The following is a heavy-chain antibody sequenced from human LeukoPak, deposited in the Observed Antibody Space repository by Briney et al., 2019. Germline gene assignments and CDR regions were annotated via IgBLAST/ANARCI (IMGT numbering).Heavy chain of an antibody. V-gene: IGHV4-61*02. CDR1: GGSISSGNYY. Sequence: SETLSLTCTVSGGSISSGNYYWSWIRQPAGKGLEWIGRIYNSESTNYNPSLMSRVTISVETSKKQFSLKLSSVTAADTAVYYCARDHTHEGYGYYFDYWGQGTLITVSS. J-gene: IGHJ4*02. CDR2: IYNSEST. CDR3: ARDHTHEGYGYYFDY. D-gene: IGHD4-17*01.